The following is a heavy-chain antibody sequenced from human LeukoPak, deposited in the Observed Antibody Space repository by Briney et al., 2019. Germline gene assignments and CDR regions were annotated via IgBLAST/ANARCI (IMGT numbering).Heavy chain of an antibody. Sequence: ASVKVSCKASGYTFTGYYMHWVRQAPGQGLEWMGWINPNSGGTNYAQKFQGRVTMTRDTSISTAYMELSRLRSEDMAVYYCARSHGSGSYYTSWGQGTLVTVSS. J-gene: IGHJ5*02. D-gene: IGHD3-10*01. CDR3: ARSHGSGSYYTS. V-gene: IGHV1-2*02. CDR1: GYTFTGYY. CDR2: INPNSGGT.